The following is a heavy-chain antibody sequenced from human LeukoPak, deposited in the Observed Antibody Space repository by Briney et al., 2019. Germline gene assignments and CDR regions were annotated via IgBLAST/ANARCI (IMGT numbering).Heavy chain of an antibody. Sequence: PSETLSLTCTVSGGSISSNSYYWGWIRQPPGKGLEWIGSIYYSGSTYYNPSLKSRVTISVDTSKNQFSLKLSSVTAADTAVHYCARGYYGSPQLVWGQGTLVTVSS. CDR1: GGSISSNSYY. D-gene: IGHD3-10*01. V-gene: IGHV4-39*01. CDR3: ARGYYGSPQLV. J-gene: IGHJ4*02. CDR2: IYYSGST.